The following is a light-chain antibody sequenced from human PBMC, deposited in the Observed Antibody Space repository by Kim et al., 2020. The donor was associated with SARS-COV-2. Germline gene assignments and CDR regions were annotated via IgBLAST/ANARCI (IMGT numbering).Light chain of an antibody. V-gene: IGKV3-20*01. CDR1: QSVSSSY. CDR3: QQYGSSLAT. Sequence: SPGERATLPCRASQSVSSSYLAWYQQKPGQAPRLLIYGASSRATGIPDRFSGSGSGTDFTLTISRLEPEDFAVYYCQQYGSSLATFGGGTKVDIK. CDR2: GAS. J-gene: IGKJ4*01.